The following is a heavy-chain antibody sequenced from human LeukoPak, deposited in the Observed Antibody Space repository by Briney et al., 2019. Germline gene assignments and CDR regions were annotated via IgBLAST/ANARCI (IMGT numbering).Heavy chain of an antibody. J-gene: IGHJ4*02. V-gene: IGHV1-8*01. CDR1: GYTFTGYD. D-gene: IGHD1-20*01. CDR3: ARGRLNGNVDF. CDR2: MHPNSGDT. Sequence: ASVKVSCKTSGYTFTGYDINWVRQAAGLGFEWMEWMHPNSGDTGYAHNLQGRITITRDSSTATVFMELSSLRSEDTAMYYCARGRLNGNVDFWGQGTLVTVSS.